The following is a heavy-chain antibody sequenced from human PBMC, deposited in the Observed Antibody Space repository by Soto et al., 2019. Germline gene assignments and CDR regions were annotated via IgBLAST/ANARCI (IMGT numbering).Heavy chain of an antibody. CDR2: IIPILGIA. CDR3: ARDRDPYSSSWYTTPYYFGY. D-gene: IGHD6-13*01. V-gene: IGHV1-69*04. J-gene: IGHJ4*02. CDR1: GGTFSSDT. Sequence: SVKRSCKAAGGTFSSDTISWGRHTPEQGLEWMGRIIPILGIANYAQKFQGRVTITADKSTSTAYMELSSLRSEDTAVYYCARDRDPYSSSWYTTPYYFGYWGQGTLVTVSS.